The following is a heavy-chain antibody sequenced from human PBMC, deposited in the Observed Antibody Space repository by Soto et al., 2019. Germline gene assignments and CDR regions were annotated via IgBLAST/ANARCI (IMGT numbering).Heavy chain of an antibody. D-gene: IGHD3-16*01. CDR1: GGSISNYY. CDR3: ARQMGSYDPVWGPTNWFDS. Sequence: QVQLQESGPRLVTASETLSLTCTVSGGSISNYYWTWIRQPPGKGLEWLGYIYHSGSTNYNPSLESRVTIVLDISKNQFSLKLSSVTAADTAVYFCARQMGSYDPVWGPTNWFDSWGQGTLVTVSS. V-gene: IGHV4-59*08. J-gene: IGHJ5*01. CDR2: IYHSGST.